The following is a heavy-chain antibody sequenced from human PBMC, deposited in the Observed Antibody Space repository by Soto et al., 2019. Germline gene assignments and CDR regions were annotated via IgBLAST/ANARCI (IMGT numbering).Heavy chain of an antibody. Sequence: HPGGSLRLSCAASGFTFSSYAMSWVRQAPGKGLEWVSAISGSGGSTYYADSVKGRFTISRDNSKNKLYLQMNSLRAEDSSVYYCARPLGWRDAFDIWGQGTLVTVSS. CDR2: ISGSGGST. D-gene: IGHD2-15*01. CDR3: ARPLGWRDAFDI. J-gene: IGHJ3*02. V-gene: IGHV3-23*01. CDR1: GFTFSSYA.